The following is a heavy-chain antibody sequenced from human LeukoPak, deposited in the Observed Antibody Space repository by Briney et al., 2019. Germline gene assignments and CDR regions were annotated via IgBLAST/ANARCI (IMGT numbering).Heavy chain of an antibody. CDR3: ARVGRYYPPAYGMDV. D-gene: IGHD2/OR15-2a*01. CDR1: GYTFTSYG. V-gene: IGHV1-18*01. Sequence: ASVKVSCKASGYTFTSYGISWVRQAPGQGLEWMGWISAYNGNTNYAQKLQGRVTMTTDTSTSTAYTELRSLRSDDTAVYYCARVGRYYPPAYGMDVWGQGTTVTVSS. J-gene: IGHJ6*02. CDR2: ISAYNGNT.